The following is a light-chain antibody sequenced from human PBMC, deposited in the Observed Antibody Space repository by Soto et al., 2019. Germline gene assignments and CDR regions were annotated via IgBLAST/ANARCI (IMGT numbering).Light chain of an antibody. V-gene: IGKV2-24*01. CDR2: KTS. J-gene: IGKJ2*01. Sequence: DIVMTQTPLSSPVTLGQPASISCRSSQSLLDSDGDTYLSWLQQRPGQPPRLLIYKTSSRFSGVTDRFSGSGAGTDFTLKISRVEVEDVGVYYCMQATKFQHTFGQGTKVDI. CDR1: QSLLDSDGDTY. CDR3: MQATKFQHT.